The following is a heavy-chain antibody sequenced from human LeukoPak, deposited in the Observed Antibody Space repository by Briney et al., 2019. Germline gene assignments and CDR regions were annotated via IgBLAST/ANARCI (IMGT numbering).Heavy chain of an antibody. CDR1: GFIFSSYG. CDR3: ARDFWRFYDTGSSDSFDR. J-gene: IGHJ5*02. D-gene: IGHD3-22*01. CDR2: IWYDGKKK. V-gene: IGHV3-33*01. Sequence: EGSLRLSCTASGFIFSSYGMHWVRQAPGMGLQWVAVIWYDGKKKHYVDSVKGRFMISRDNSENTLYLQMSNLTVEDTALYYCARDFWRFYDTGSSDSFDRWGQGTLVTVSS.